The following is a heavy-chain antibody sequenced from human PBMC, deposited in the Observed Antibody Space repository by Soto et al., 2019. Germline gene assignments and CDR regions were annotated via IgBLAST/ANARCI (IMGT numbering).Heavy chain of an antibody. CDR3: ARDLRIAAAGTLAVMDV. CDR1: GFTFSSYS. D-gene: IGHD6-13*01. V-gene: IGHV3-21*01. Sequence: GSLRLSCAASGFTFSSYSMNWVRQAPGKGLEWVSSISSSSSYIYYADSVKGRFTISRDNAKNSLYLQMNSLRAEDTAVYYCARDLRIAAAGTLAVMDVWGQGTTVTVSS. CDR2: ISSSSSYI. J-gene: IGHJ6*02.